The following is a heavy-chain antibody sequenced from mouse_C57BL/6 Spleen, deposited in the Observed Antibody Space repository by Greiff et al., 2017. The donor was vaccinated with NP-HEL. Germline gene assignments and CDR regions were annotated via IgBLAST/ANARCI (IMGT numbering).Heavy chain of an antibody. D-gene: IGHD1-1*01. Sequence: EVKLVESGGGLVKPGGSLKLSCAASGFTFSSYAMSWVRQTPEKRLEWVATISDGGSYTYYPDNVKGRFTISRDNAKNNLYMQMSHLKSEDTAMYYCARDLTYGSSLGFDVWGTGTTVTVSS. CDR1: GFTFSSYA. CDR3: ARDLTYGSSLGFDV. V-gene: IGHV5-4*01. CDR2: ISDGGSYT. J-gene: IGHJ1*03.